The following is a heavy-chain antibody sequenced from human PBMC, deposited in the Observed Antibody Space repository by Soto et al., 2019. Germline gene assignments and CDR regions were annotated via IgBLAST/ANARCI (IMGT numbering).Heavy chain of an antibody. CDR2: IGTAGDT. Sequence: EVQLVESGGNLVQPGGSLRLSCAASGFTFSSYDMHWVRQDTGKGLVWVSAIGTAGDTYYPDSVKGRFTISRENAKNSLYLQMNSLRAGDTDVYYCARGDNSGWSAFDVRGQGTMVTVSS. D-gene: IGHD6-19*01. V-gene: IGHV3-13*01. CDR1: GFTFSSYD. J-gene: IGHJ3*01. CDR3: ARGDNSGWSAFDV.